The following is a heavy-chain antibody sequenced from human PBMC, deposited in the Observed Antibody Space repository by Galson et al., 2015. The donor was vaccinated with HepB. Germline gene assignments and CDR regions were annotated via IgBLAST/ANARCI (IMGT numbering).Heavy chain of an antibody. J-gene: IGHJ6*02. CDR1: GYTFTRYG. CDR3: ARGHKYDSSGYFEGWFGLDV. D-gene: IGHD3-22*01. V-gene: IGHV1-18*04. CDR2: ISGYNENT. Sequence: SVKVSCKASGYTFTRYGINRVRQAPGQGLAWMGWISGYNENTNYARNLQGRVTMTTDTLTSTAYMELRNLRSDDTAVYYCARGHKYDSSGYFEGWFGLDVWGPGTAVTVSS.